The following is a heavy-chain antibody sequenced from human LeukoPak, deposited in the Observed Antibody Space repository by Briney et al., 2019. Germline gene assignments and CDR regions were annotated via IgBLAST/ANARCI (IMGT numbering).Heavy chain of an antibody. J-gene: IGHJ3*02. V-gene: IGHV4-38-2*02. CDR2: IYHSGST. CDR1: DYSISGDYF. D-gene: IGHD3-10*01. Sequence: SETLSLTCAVSDYSISGDYFWGWIRQPPGKGLEWIGNIYHSGSTYYNPSLKSRVTISVDTYKNQFSLNLSSVTAADTAVYYCARDYRGIRRAGHGFDIWGQGTMVTVSS. CDR3: ARDYRGIRRAGHGFDI.